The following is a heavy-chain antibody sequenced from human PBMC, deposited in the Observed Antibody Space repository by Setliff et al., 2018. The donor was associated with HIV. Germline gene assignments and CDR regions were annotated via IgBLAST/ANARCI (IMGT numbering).Heavy chain of an antibody. V-gene: IGHV4-39*07. CDR2: IYYSGTT. CDR3: ARMQSSYYYQNSGFYYYYLNV. CDR1: GGSISGYY. D-gene: IGHD5-12*01. Sequence: SETLSLTCTVSGGSISGYYWGWIRQPPGKGLEWIGSIYYSGTTYYNPSLKSRVTMSVDTSKHQFSLKLTSVTAADTAVYYCARMQSSYYYQNSGFYYYYLNVWGKGTTVTVSS. J-gene: IGHJ6*03.